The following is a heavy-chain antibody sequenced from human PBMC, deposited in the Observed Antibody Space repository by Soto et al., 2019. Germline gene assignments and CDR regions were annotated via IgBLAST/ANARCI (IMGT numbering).Heavy chain of an antibody. V-gene: IGHV3-23*01. CDR1: GFTFSSYA. CDR2: ISGSGGST. CDR3: AKEVHYDFWSGYQFDY. Sequence: PGGSLRLSCAASGFTFSSYAMSWVRQAPGKGLEWVSAISGSGGSTYYADSVKGRFTISRDNSKNTLYLQMNSLRAEDTAVYYCAKEVHYDFWSGYQFDYWGQGTPVTVSS. J-gene: IGHJ4*02. D-gene: IGHD3-3*01.